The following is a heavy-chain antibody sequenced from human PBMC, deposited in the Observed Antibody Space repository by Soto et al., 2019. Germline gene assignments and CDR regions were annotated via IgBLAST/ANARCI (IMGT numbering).Heavy chain of an antibody. CDR2: IYWDYDK. V-gene: IGHV2-5*02. CDR1: GFSLSSNGVG. Sequence: QITLKESGPTLVKPTQTLTLTCTFSGFSLSSNGVGVGWIRQPPGKALEWLALIYWDYDKRYSQSLKSRLTITIHTSKNQVVLTLTKLYTVDTATYYCARGGWTTYYSPFFDYWGQGTLVTVSS. CDR3: ARGGWTTYYSPFFDY. J-gene: IGHJ4*02. D-gene: IGHD3-10*01.